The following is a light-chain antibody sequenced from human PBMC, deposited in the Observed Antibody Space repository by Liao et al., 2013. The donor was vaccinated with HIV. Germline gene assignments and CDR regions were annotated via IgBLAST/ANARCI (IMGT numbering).Light chain of an antibody. V-gene: IGLV3-1*01. Sequence: SYELTQPPSVSVSPGQTASITCSGDKLGDKYGCWYQQKPGQSPVLVIYQDSKRPSGIPERFSGSNSGNTATLTISGTQAMDEADYYCQAWDSSTAHWVFGGGTKLTVL. CDR3: QAWDSSTAHWV. J-gene: IGLJ3*02. CDR1: KLGDKY. CDR2: QDS.